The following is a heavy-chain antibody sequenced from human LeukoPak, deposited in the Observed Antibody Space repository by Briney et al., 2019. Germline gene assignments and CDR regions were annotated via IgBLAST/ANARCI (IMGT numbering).Heavy chain of an antibody. CDR2: ST. Sequence: GGSLRLSCAASGFTFSSYAMSWVRQAPGKGLEWVSASTYYADSVKGRFTISRDNSKNTLYLQMNSLRAEDTAVYYCAKDWDSGSYIDYWGQGTLVTVSS. V-gene: IGHV3-23*01. J-gene: IGHJ4*02. D-gene: IGHD1-26*01. CDR1: GFTFSSYA. CDR3: AKDWDSGSYIDY.